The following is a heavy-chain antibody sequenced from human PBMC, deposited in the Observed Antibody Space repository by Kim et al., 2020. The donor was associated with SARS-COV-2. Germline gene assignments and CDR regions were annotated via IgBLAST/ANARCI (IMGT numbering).Heavy chain of an antibody. V-gene: IGHV1-2*06. CDR2: INPNSGGT. D-gene: IGHD3-3*01. Sequence: ASVKVSCKASGYTFTGYYMHWVRQAPGQGLEWMGRINPNSGGTNYAQKFQGRVTLTRDTPIITAYMALSRLRSDDTAGYYFAREVTSITIFGVVTHYYFY. CDR1: GYTFTGYY. J-gene: IGHJ6*01. CDR3: AREVTSITIFGVVTHYYFY.